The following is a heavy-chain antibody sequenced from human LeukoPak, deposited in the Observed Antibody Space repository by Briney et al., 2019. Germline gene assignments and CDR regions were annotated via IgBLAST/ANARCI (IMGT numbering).Heavy chain of an antibody. J-gene: IGHJ4*02. CDR3: ARDPSLRTTLDY. CDR1: GFTFSSYA. V-gene: IGHV3-30*04. D-gene: IGHD1-1*01. Sequence: GGSLRLSCAASGFTFSSYATSWVRQAPGKGLEWVAIISYDGSNTFYADSVRGRFTISRDNSKNTLSLQMNSLRAEDTAVYYCARDPSLRTTLDYWGQGTLVTVSS. CDR2: ISYDGSNT.